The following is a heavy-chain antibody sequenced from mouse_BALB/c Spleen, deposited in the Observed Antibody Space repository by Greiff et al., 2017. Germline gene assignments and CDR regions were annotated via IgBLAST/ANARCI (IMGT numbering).Heavy chain of an antibody. Sequence: EVKLEESGGDLVKPGGSLKLSCAASGFTFSSYGMSWVRQTPDKRLEWVATISSGGSYTYYPDSVKGRFTISSDNAKNTLYLQMSSLKSEDTAMYYCARIDGYYDYWGQGTTLTVSS. CDR2: ISSGGSYT. V-gene: IGHV5-6*02. D-gene: IGHD2-3*01. CDR3: ARIDGYYDY. J-gene: IGHJ2*01. CDR1: GFTFSSYG.